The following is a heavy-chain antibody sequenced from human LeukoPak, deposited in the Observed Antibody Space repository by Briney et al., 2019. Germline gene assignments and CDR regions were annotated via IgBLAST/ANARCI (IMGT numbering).Heavy chain of an antibody. Sequence: GASLRLSCAASGFTFSSYGMHWVRQAPGKGLEWVAFIRYDGSNKYYADSVKGRFTISRDNSKNTLYLQMNSLRAEDTAVYYCAKVLGNWNSEYYFDYWGQGTRVTVSS. CDR1: GFTFSSYG. V-gene: IGHV3-30*02. J-gene: IGHJ4*02. CDR3: AKVLGNWNSEYYFDY. D-gene: IGHD1-7*01. CDR2: IRYDGSNK.